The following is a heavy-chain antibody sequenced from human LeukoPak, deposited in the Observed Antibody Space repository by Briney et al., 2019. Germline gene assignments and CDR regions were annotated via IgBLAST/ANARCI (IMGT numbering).Heavy chain of an antibody. CDR2: IGGSGTT. Sequence: GGSLRLSCAASGFTFSNYAMSWVRQAPGKGLEWVSAIGGSGTTYYADSVKGRFTISRDNSKNTLYLQINSLRAEDTAVYYCAKDNRYNYGYYFDYWGRGMLVTVSS. CDR1: GFTFSNYA. D-gene: IGHD5-18*01. CDR3: AKDNRYNYGYYFDY. V-gene: IGHV3-23*01. J-gene: IGHJ4*02.